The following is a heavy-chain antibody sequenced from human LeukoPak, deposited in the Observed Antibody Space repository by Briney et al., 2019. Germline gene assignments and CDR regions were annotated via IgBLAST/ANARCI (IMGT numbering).Heavy chain of an antibody. Sequence: GGSLRLSCAASGFTFSSYGMHWVRQAPGKGLEWVAVISYDGNNKYYADSVKGRFTISRDNSKNTLYLQMSSLRAEDTAVYYCASRALSGTYYVYYFDYWGQGTLVTVSS. J-gene: IGHJ4*02. CDR1: GFTFSSYG. D-gene: IGHD1-26*01. CDR3: ASRALSGTYYVYYFDY. V-gene: IGHV3-30*03. CDR2: ISYDGNNK.